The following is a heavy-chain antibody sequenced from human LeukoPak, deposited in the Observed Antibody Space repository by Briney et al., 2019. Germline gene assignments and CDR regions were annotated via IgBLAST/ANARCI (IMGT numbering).Heavy chain of an antibody. CDR2: IYYSGST. D-gene: IGHD6-13*01. CDR1: GGSISSYY. V-gene: IGHV4-59*08. CDR3: ATAAGTFSYWFDP. J-gene: IGHJ5*02. Sequence: SETLSLTCTVSGGSISSYYWSWIRQPPGKGLEWIGYIYYSGSTYYNPSLKSRVTISVDTSKNQFSLKLSSVTAADTAVYYCATAAGTFSYWFDPWGQGTLVTVSS.